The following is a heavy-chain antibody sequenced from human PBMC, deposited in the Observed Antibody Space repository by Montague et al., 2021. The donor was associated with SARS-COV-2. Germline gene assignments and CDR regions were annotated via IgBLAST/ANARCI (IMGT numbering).Heavy chain of an antibody. CDR2: INPNSGGT. V-gene: IGHV1-2*06. Sequence: SVKVSCKASGYTFTGYFMHWVRQAPGQGLEWMGRINPNSGGTNYAEKFQGRVTMTRDTSISTAHMELSRLRSDDTAVYYCARISLKYYDSKRPAVYFDYWGQGTLVSVSS. CDR1: GYTFTGYF. CDR3: ARISLKYYDSKRPAVYFDY. D-gene: IGHD3-16*01. J-gene: IGHJ4*02.